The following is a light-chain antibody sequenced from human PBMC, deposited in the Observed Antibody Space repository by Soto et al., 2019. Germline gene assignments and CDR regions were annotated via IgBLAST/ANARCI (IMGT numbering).Light chain of an antibody. CDR3: QQSHITTLFT. V-gene: IGKV1-39*01. CDR2: AAS. CDR1: QNINSH. J-gene: IGKJ2*01. Sequence: DIQMTQSPSSLSASIGDRVTITCRASQNINSHLNWYQQKPGKAPKVLIYAASRLQSGVPSRFSGSGSGTEFTLTISSLGPEDFATYYCQQSHITTLFTFGKGTKLEIK.